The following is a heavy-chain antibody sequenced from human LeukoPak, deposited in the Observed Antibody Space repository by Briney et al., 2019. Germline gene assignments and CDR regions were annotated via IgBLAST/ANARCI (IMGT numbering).Heavy chain of an antibody. J-gene: IGHJ4*02. CDR1: GGSISSYY. CDR2: IYNSGST. CDR3: ARVGGSSSFGY. V-gene: IGHV4-59*01. D-gene: IGHD6-6*01. Sequence: SETLSLTCTVSGGSISSYYWSWIRQPPGKGLEWIEHIYNSGSTNYNPSLKSRVTISVDTSKNQFSLKVSSVTAADTAVYYCARVGGSSSFGYWGQGTLVTVSS.